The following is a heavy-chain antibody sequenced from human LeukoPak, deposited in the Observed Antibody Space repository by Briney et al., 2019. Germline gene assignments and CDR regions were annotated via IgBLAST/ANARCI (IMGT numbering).Heavy chain of an antibody. Sequence: GGSLRLSCTASEMTFSSYWMSWVRQAPGKGLEWVANIKPDGSEKYYLDSVKGRFTFSRDNAKNSLYLQMNSLRAEDTAVYYCARDSGSGSYSSDYWGQGTLVTVSS. D-gene: IGHD3-10*01. CDR1: EMTFSSYW. V-gene: IGHV3-7*01. CDR3: ARDSGSGSYSSDY. CDR2: IKPDGSEK. J-gene: IGHJ4*02.